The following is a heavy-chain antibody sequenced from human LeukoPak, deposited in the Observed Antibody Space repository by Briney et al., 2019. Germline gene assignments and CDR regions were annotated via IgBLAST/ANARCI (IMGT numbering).Heavy chain of an antibody. V-gene: IGHV3-66*01. CDR2: IYSGGST. D-gene: IGHD3-10*01. CDR3: ASGSSARWYFDY. J-gene: IGHJ4*02. Sequence: GGSLRLSCAASGFTVSSNYMSWVRQALGKGLEWVSVIYSGGSTYYADSVKGRLTISRDNAKNSLYLQMNSLGAEDTAVYYCASGSSARWYFDYWGQGTLVTVSS. CDR1: GFTVSSNY.